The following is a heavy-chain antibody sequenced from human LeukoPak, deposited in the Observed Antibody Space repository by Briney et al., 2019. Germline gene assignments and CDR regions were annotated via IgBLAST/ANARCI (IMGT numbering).Heavy chain of an antibody. CDR3: ARHVVAVGFDY. CDR2: ITSSGSYI. Sequence: PGGSLRLSCAASGFTFSSYGMNWVRQAPGKGLEWVSSITSSGSYIYYADSVMGRFTISRDNTNNSLYLQMNSLRAEDTAVYYCARHVVAVGFDYWGQGTLVTVSS. D-gene: IGHD3-22*01. CDR1: GFTFSSYG. V-gene: IGHV3-21*01. J-gene: IGHJ4*02.